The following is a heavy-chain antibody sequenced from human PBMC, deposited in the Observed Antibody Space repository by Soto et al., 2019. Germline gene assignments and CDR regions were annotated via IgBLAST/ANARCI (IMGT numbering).Heavy chain of an antibody. V-gene: IGHV4-59*01. CDR1: AGSISSYC. CDR3: ARSPPYSSSRKSAFDI. D-gene: IGHD6-13*01. Sequence: SETLSLTCTVSAGSISSYCWIWIGQPPGKGLEWIGYIYYSGSTNYNPSLKSRVTISVDTSKNQFSLKLSSVTAADTAVYYCARSPPYSSSRKSAFDIWGQGTMVTVSS. CDR2: IYYSGST. J-gene: IGHJ3*02.